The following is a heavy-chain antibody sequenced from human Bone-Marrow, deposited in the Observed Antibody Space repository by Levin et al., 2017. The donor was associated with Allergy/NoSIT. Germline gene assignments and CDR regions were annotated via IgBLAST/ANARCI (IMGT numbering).Heavy chain of an antibody. J-gene: IGHJ4*02. CDR1: GGSISSSNW. Sequence: SETLSLTCAVSGGSISSSNWWSWVRQPPGKGLEWIGEIYHSGSTNYNPSLKSRVTISVDKSKNQFSLKLSSVTAADTAVYYCARQNYDFWSGYDKGSDYWGQGTLVTVSS. CDR2: IYHSGST. V-gene: IGHV4-4*02. D-gene: IGHD3-3*01. CDR3: ARQNYDFWSGYDKGSDY.